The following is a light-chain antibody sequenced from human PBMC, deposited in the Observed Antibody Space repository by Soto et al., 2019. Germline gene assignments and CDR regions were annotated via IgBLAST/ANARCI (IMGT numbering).Light chain of an antibody. CDR2: GNN. J-gene: IGLJ2*01. V-gene: IGLV1-40*01. CDR1: SSNIGAGYD. CDR3: QSYDTSLSGSV. Sequence: QSVLTQPPSVSGAPGQRVTISCTGTSSNIGAGYDVHWYQHLPGTAPKLLIYGNNDRPSGVPDRFSGSKSGTSASLAITGLRAEDEADYYCQSYDTSLSGSVFGRGTKVTVL.